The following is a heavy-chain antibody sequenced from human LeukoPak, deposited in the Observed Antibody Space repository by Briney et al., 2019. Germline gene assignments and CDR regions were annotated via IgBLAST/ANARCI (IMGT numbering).Heavy chain of an antibody. CDR1: GYTFTGYY. CDR3: ARDGPPYCSSTSCYMSNWFDP. D-gene: IGHD2-2*02. J-gene: IGHJ5*02. V-gene: IGHV1-2*02. Sequence: ASVKVSCKASGYTFTGYYMHWVRQAPGQGLEWMGWINPNSGGTNYAQKLQGRVTMTRDTSISTAYMELSRLRSDDTAVYYCARDGPPYCSSTSCYMSNWFDPWGQGTLVTVSS. CDR2: INPNSGGT.